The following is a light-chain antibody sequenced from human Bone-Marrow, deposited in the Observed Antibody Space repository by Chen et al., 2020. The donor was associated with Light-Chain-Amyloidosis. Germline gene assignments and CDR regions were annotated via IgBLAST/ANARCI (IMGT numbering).Light chain of an antibody. J-gene: IGLJ3*02. V-gene: IGLV3-21*02. Sequence: SYVLTQPSSVSVAPGQTATIACGGNNIGSTSVHWYQQTPGQIPLLVVDDDSDRPSGIPERLSGSNAGNKATLTNSRVEAGDEAEYYCQVWDRSSDRPVFGGGTKLTVL. CDR2: DDS. CDR3: QVWDRSSDRPV. CDR1: NIGSTS.